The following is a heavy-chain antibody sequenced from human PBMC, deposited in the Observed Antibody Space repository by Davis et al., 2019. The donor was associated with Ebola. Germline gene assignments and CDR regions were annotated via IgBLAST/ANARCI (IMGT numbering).Heavy chain of an antibody. J-gene: IGHJ4*02. CDR2: TYYRSKWYN. Sequence: SQTLSLTCAISGHSLPGNSAAWNCIRQSPSRGLEWLGRTYYRSKWYNDYAVSVKSRITINPDTSKNQFSLQLNSVTPEDTAVYYCARSGTAVAGNGGFDYWDQGTLVTVSS. V-gene: IGHV6-1*01. D-gene: IGHD6-19*01. CDR1: GHSLPGNSAA. CDR3: ARSGTAVAGNGGFDY.